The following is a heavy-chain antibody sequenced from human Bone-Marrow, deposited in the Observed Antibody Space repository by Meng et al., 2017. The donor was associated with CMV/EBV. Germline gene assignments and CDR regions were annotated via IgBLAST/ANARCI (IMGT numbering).Heavy chain of an antibody. CDR2: INHSGST. CDR1: GGSISSYY. J-gene: IGHJ4*02. D-gene: IGHD6-13*01. CDR3: ARGPFIAH. Sequence: SETLSLTCTVSGGSISSYYWSWIRQPPGKGLEWIGEINHSGSTNYNPSLKSRVTISVDTSKNQFSLKLSSVTAADTAVYYWARGPFIAHWGQGTLVTVSS. V-gene: IGHV4-34*01.